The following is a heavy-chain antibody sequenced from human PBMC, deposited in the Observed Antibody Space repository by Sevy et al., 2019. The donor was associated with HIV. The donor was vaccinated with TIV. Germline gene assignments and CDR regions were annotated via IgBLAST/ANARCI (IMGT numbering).Heavy chain of an antibody. V-gene: IGHV3-49*04. J-gene: IGHJ4*02. CDR2: IRSKAYGGTT. Sequence: SLRLSCTASGFTFGDYAMSWVRQAPGKGLEWVGFIRSKAYGGTTEYAASVKGRFTISRDDSKSIAYLQMNSLKTEDTAVYYCTIVGATPDFDYWGQGTLVTVSS. D-gene: IGHD1-26*01. CDR1: GFTFGDYA. CDR3: TIVGATPDFDY.